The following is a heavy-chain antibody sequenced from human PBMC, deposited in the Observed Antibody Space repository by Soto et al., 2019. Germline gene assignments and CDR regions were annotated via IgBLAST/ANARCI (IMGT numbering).Heavy chain of an antibody. J-gene: IGHJ6*02. CDR2: ISGSGGST. CDR1: GFTFSSYA. D-gene: IGHD1-7*01. V-gene: IGHV3-23*01. CDR3: AKGNSWSPALVLDI. Sequence: GGSLRLSCAASGFTFSSYAMNWVRQAPGKGLEWVSAISGSGGSTYYADSVKGRFTISRDSSKNTLYLQMNSLRAEDTAVYYCAKGNSWSPALVLDIWGQGTTVTVSS.